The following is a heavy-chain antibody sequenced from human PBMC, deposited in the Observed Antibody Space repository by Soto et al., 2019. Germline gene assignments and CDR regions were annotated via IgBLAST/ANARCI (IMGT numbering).Heavy chain of an antibody. Sequence: SETLSLTCTVSGGSISSGVYYWSWIRQHPGKGLEWIGYIYYSGTTYYNPSLKSRVTISVDTSKDQFSLKLTSVTAADTAVYYCARMDYYDSSDYAYYFDYWGQGTLVTVSS. CDR2: IYYSGTT. D-gene: IGHD3-22*01. CDR3: ARMDYYDSSDYAYYFDY. V-gene: IGHV4-31*03. CDR1: GGSISSGVYY. J-gene: IGHJ4*02.